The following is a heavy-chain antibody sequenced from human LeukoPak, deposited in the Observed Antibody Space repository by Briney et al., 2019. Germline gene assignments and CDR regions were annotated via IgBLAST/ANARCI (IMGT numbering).Heavy chain of an antibody. J-gene: IGHJ5*02. CDR3: ARERGYCSSTSCYLTGWFDP. CDR2: IKQDGSEK. D-gene: IGHD2-2*01. Sequence: GRSLRLSCAASGFTFSSYWMSWVRQAPGKGLEWVANIKQDGSEKYYVDSVKGRFTISRDNAKNSLYLQMNSLRAEDTAVYYCARERGYCSSTSCYLTGWFDPWGQGTLVTVSS. CDR1: GFTFSSYW. V-gene: IGHV3-7*01.